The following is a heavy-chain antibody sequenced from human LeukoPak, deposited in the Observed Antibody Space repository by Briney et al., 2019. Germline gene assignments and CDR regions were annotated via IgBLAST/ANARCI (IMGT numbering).Heavy chain of an antibody. CDR3: ARAAYGGNSEDRFFDY. D-gene: IGHD4-23*01. CDR1: GYTFTGYY. V-gene: IGHV1-2*02. CDR2: INPNSGGT. Sequence: ASVKVSCKASGYTFTGYYMHWVRQAPGQGLEWMGWINPNSGGTNYAQKFQGRVTMTRDTSISTAYMELSRLRSDDTAVYYCARAAYGGNSEDRFFDYWGQGTLVTVSS. J-gene: IGHJ4*02.